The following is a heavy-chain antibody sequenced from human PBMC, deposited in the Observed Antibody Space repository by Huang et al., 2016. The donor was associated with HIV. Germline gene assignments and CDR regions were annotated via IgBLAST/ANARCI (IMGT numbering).Heavy chain of an antibody. CDR3: ASGASYEIWTPYYSGWHYSMDV. V-gene: IGHV1-69*13. Sequence: QVHLVQSGAEVKKPGSSVRVSCTASGGSFKLSGISWVRQAPGQGLEWLGVIRPILWRANNEQTMSARVTITARESTTTVYMDLTSLRPEDTAVYYCASGASYEIWTPYYSGWHYSMDVWGEGTTVTVSS. CDR1: GGSFKLSG. J-gene: IGHJ6*03. D-gene: IGHD3-9*01. CDR2: IRPILWRA.